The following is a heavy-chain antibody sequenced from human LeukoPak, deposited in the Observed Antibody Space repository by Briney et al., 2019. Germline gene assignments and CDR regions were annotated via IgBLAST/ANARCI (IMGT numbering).Heavy chain of an antibody. CDR3: AKRHNYYDSSGYFDY. V-gene: IGHV3-30*18. J-gene: IGHJ4*02. CDR1: GFTFSSYG. D-gene: IGHD3-22*01. Sequence: GGSLRLSCAASGFTFSSYGMHWVRQAPGKGLEWVAVISYDGSNKYYADSVKGRFTISRDNSKNTLYLQMNSLRAEDTAVYYCAKRHNYYDSSGYFDYWGQGTLVTVSS. CDR2: ISYDGSNK.